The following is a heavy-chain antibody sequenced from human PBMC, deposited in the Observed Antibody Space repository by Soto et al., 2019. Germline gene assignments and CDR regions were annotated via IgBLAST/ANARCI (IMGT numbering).Heavy chain of an antibody. V-gene: IGHV4-30-4*01. J-gene: IGHJ3*02. Sequence: PSETLALTWTVSGVSISSGDYYRSWIRQPPGKGLEWIGYIYYSGSTYYNPSLKSRVTISVDTSKNQFSLKLSSVTAADTAVYYCARDNPGRGDAFDIWGQGTMVTVSS. CDR3: ARDNPGRGDAFDI. CDR1: GVSISSGDYY. D-gene: IGHD3-10*01. CDR2: IYYSGST.